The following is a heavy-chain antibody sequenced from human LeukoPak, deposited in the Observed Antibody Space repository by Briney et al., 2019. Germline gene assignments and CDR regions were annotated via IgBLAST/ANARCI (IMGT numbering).Heavy chain of an antibody. CDR2: ISTSSRYI. Sequence: GGSLRLPCAASGFTFSSYDMNWVRQAPGKGLEWVSSISTSSRYIYYTDSVRGRFTISRDDAKNSLYLQMNSLRAEDTAVYYCARADCSSSTCYLRRSWFDPWGQGTLVTVSS. CDR1: GFTFSSYD. CDR3: ARADCSSSTCYLRRSWFDP. V-gene: IGHV3-21*01. D-gene: IGHD2-2*01. J-gene: IGHJ5*02.